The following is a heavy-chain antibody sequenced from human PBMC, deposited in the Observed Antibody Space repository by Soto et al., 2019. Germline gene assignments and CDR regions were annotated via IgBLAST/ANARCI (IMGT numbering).Heavy chain of an antibody. V-gene: IGHV3-23*01. D-gene: IGHD4-17*01. J-gene: IGHJ6*03. CDR3: ASIYGDFYYYYYYMDV. Sequence: GGSLRLSCAASGFTFSSYAMSWVRQAPGKGLEWVSAISGSGGSTYYADSVKGRFTISRDNSKNTLYLQMNSLRAEDTAVYYCASIYGDFYYYYYYMDVWGKGTTVTVSS. CDR1: GFTFSSYA. CDR2: ISGSGGST.